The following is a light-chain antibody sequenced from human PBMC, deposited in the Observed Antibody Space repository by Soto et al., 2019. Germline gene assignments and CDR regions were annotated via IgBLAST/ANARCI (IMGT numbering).Light chain of an antibody. CDR3: LSGHSRP. V-gene: IGKV1-12*02. CDR2: ATS. J-gene: IGKJ4*01. Sequence: DIQMTQSPSSVSASVGDRVTITCRASQDLSSYLAWYQQKPGKAPKLLIYATSNLQSGVPSRFSGSGSGTDFTLTISSLQPEDFATYFCLSGHSRPFGGGTKVEIK. CDR1: QDLSSY.